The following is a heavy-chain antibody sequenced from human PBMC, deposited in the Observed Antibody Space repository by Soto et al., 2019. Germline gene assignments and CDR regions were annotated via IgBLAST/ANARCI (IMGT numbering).Heavy chain of an antibody. CDR1: GFIFTNYA. D-gene: IGHD5-12*01. V-gene: IGHV3-23*01. Sequence: GGSLRLSCAASGFIFTNYATNWVRQAPGKGLEWVSVIGGRGNSAYYADSVQGRFTISRDDSKNTLSLQMSSLTADDTAIYYCVREGRGSFDFWGRGTMVTVSS. CDR3: VREGRGSFDF. CDR2: IGGRGNSA. J-gene: IGHJ3*01.